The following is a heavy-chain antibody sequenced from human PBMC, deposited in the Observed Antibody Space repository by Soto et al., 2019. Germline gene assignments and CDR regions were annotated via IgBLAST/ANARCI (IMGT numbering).Heavy chain of an antibody. Sequence: QVQLVESGGGVVQPGRSLRLSCAASGFTFITYGMHWVRQAPGMGLEWVALISSDGSKKYYADSVKGRFTISRDNSKNTLFLQMNSLRAEDTAVYYCAKEFCTNAVCYGDPMDVWGQGTTVTVAS. J-gene: IGHJ6*02. CDR2: ISSDGSKK. D-gene: IGHD2-8*01. CDR1: GFTFITYG. CDR3: AKEFCTNAVCYGDPMDV. V-gene: IGHV3-30*18.